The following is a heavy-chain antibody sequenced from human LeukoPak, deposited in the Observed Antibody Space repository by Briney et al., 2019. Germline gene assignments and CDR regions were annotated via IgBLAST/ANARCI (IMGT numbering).Heavy chain of an antibody. D-gene: IGHD6-19*01. Sequence: ASVKLSCKASGYTFTSYGISWVRQAPGQGLEWMGWISAYNVNTNYAQKLQCRVTMTTDTSTSTAYMELRSLRSDDTAVYYCAREPLGSSGWWGNYYYYMDVWGKGTTVTVSS. V-gene: IGHV1-18*01. CDR3: AREPLGSSGWWGNYYYYMDV. CDR1: GYTFTSYG. J-gene: IGHJ6*03. CDR2: ISAYNVNT.